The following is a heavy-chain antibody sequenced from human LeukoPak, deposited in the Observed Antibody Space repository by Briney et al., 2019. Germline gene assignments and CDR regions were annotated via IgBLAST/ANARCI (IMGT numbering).Heavy chain of an antibody. D-gene: IGHD3-22*01. Sequence: ASVKVSCKASGYTFTGYYMHWVRQAPGQGLERMGWINPNSGGTNYAQKFQGRVTMTRDTSISTAYMELSRLRSDDTAVYYCARDKTEWLLLYYFDYWGQGTLVTVSS. CDR1: GYTFTGYY. V-gene: IGHV1-2*02. CDR3: ARDKTEWLLLYYFDY. J-gene: IGHJ4*02. CDR2: INPNSGGT.